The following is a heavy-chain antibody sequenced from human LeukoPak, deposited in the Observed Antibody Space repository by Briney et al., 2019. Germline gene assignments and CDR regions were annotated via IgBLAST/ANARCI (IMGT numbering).Heavy chain of an antibody. V-gene: IGHV3-7*03. CDR2: IKQDGREK. CDR1: GLTFSNYW. CDR3: ARDGFGTGSN. D-gene: IGHD3-16*01. J-gene: IGHJ4*02. Sequence: PGPSLRLSCAPSGLTFSNYWMDWVRQAPGKGREWVANIKQDGREKNYVDSVKGRFIISRDNAKNSLYLQMNTLRADDTAVYYCARDGFGTGSNWGQGTLVTVSS.